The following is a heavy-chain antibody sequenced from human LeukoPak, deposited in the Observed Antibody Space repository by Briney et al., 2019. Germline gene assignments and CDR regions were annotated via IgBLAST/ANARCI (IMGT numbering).Heavy chain of an antibody. J-gene: IGHJ4*02. V-gene: IGHV3-23*01. CDR2: ISATSSTV. CDR1: GFTFNSYG. D-gene: IGHD2-21*02. CDR3: AKRLRDPRAFDY. Sequence: PGGSLRLSCAASGFTFNSYGMSWVRQAPGKRLEWVAGISATSSTVNYADPVKGRFTISRDNSNNTLYLQMNSLTAEDTALYYCAKRLRDPRAFDYWGQGTLVTVSS.